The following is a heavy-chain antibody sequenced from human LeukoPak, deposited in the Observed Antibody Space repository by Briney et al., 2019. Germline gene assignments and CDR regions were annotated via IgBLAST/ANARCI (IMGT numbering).Heavy chain of an antibody. D-gene: IGHD6-19*01. Sequence: PSETLSLTCAVYGGSFSGYYWSWIRQPAGKGLEWIGRIYTSGSTNYNPSLKSRVTMSVDTSKNQFSLKLTSVTAADTAVYYCARVSSGWNYMDVWGKGTTVTVSS. J-gene: IGHJ6*03. CDR3: ARVSSGWNYMDV. CDR1: GGSFSGYY. V-gene: IGHV4-59*10. CDR2: IYTSGST.